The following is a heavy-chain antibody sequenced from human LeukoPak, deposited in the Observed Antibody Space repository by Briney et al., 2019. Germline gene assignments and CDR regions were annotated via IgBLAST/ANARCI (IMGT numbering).Heavy chain of an antibody. D-gene: IGHD5-12*01. CDR2: IYYSGST. V-gene: IGHV4-59*08. CDR3: ARHRSAVYSGYEHAAYYYYYGMDV. J-gene: IGHJ6*02. CDR1: GGSISSYY. Sequence: ASETLSLTCTVSGGSISSYYWSWIRQPPGKGLEWIGYIYYSGSTNYNPSLKSRVTISVDTSKNQFSLKLSSVTAADTAVYYCARHRSAVYSGYEHAAYYYYYGMDVWGQGTTVTVSS.